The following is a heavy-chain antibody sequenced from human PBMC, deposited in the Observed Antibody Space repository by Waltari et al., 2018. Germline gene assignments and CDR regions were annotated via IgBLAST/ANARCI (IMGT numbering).Heavy chain of an antibody. D-gene: IGHD1-1*01. CDR2: ISYSRST. V-gene: IGHV4-59*01. CDR3: ARGERLGLDY. Sequence: QVQLQESGPGLVKPSETLSLTCTVSGVSTSSYYWSWIRQSPGKGLEWIGYISYSRSTNYRPSLKSRVTMSIDTSTNQFSLKVTSVTAADTAMYYCARGERLGLDYWGQGTLVTVSS. CDR1: GVSTSSYY. J-gene: IGHJ4*02.